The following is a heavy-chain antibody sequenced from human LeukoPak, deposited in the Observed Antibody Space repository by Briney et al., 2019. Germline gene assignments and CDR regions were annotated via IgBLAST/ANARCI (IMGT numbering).Heavy chain of an antibody. J-gene: IGHJ3*02. CDR3: ARSGYSSSNDAFDI. V-gene: IGHV4-34*01. Sequence: PSETLSLTCAVYGGSFSGYYWSWIRQPPGKGLEWIGEINHSGSTNYNPSLKSRVTISVDTSKNQFSLKLSSVTAADTAVYYCARSGYSSSNDAFDIWGQGTMVTVSS. CDR1: GGSFSGYY. D-gene: IGHD6-13*01. CDR2: INHSGST.